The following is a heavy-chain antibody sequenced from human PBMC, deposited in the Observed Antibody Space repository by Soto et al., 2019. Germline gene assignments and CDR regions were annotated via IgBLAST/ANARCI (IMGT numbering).Heavy chain of an antibody. Sequence: TSETLSLTCAVDGGSFRGNYWSWIRQPPGMGLEWIGEINHSGSTNYNPSLKSRVTISVDTSKSQFSLRLISVTAADTAIYYCARVGTYYDFWSGQFSFYYYMDVWGKGTTVTVSS. CDR3: ARVGTYYDFWSGQFSFYYYMDV. J-gene: IGHJ6*03. CDR2: INHSGST. V-gene: IGHV4-34*01. CDR1: GGSFRGNY. D-gene: IGHD3-3*01.